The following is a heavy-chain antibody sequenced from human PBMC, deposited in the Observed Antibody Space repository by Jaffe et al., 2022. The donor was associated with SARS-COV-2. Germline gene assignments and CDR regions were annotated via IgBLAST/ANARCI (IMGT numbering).Heavy chain of an antibody. D-gene: IGHD6-19*01. V-gene: IGHV3-23*01. Sequence: EVQLLESGGGLVQPGGSLRLSCADSGFTFSSDAMSWVRQAPGKGLEWVSTIISGGATYYADSVKGRFTISRDNSRNTLYLQMNSLRAEDTAVYYCAGGSGWYSPDYWGQGTLVTVSS. CDR2: IISGGAT. J-gene: IGHJ4*02. CDR1: GFTFSSDA. CDR3: AGGSGWYSPDY.